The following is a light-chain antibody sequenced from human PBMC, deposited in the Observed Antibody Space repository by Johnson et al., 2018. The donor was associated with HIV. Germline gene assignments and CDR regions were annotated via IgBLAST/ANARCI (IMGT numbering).Light chain of an antibody. Sequence: QSVLTQPPSVSAAPGQKVTISFSGSSSNIGNNYVSWYQQLPGTAPKLLIYDNNKRPSGIPDRFSGSKSGTSATLGITGLQTGDEADYYCGTWDSSLSAHNYVFGTGPKFTVL. CDR3: GTWDSSLSAHNYV. CDR1: SSNIGNNY. CDR2: DNN. J-gene: IGLJ1*01. V-gene: IGLV1-51*01.